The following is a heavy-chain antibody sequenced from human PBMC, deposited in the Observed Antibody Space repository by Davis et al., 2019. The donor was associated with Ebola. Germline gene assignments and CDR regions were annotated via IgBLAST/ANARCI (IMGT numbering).Heavy chain of an antibody. CDR1: GFTFSSYG. CDR2: IQYDGSNK. CDR3: ARDVGRAGSSDS. Sequence: GESLKISCAASGFTFSSYGMPWVRQAPGKGLEWVAFIQYDGSNKYYADSVKGRFTISRDNSKNTLYLQMNSLRAEDTAVYYCARDVGRAGSSDSWGRGALVTVSS. V-gene: IGHV3-30*02. D-gene: IGHD1-26*01. J-gene: IGHJ4*02.